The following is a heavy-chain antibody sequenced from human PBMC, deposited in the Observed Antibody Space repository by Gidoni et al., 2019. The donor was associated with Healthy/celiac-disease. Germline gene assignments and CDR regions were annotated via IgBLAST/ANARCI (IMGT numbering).Heavy chain of an antibody. Sequence: QVQLQQWGAGLLKPSETLSLTCAVYGGSFSGYYWSWIRQPPGKGLEWIGEINHSGSTNYNPSLKSRVTISVDTSKNQFSMKLSSVTAADTAVYYCARSPYYDILTGYYSPFDYWGQGTLVTVSS. CDR3: ARSPYYDILTGYYSPFDY. CDR1: GGSFSGYY. CDR2: INHSGST. D-gene: IGHD3-9*01. J-gene: IGHJ4*02. V-gene: IGHV4-34*01.